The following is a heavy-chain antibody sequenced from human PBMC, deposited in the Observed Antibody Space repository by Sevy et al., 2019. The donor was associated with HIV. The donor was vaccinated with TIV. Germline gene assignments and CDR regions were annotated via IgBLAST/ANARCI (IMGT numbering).Heavy chain of an antibody. Sequence: GGSLRLSCAASGFTFNSFAMGWVRQAPGKGLDWISVISGTGDYTYYPDSVKGRFTISRDNSKNTLFLQMNSLRAEDTAIFYCAKKMGGGSGMAFLVDFWGQGTLVTVSS. CDR3: AKKMGGGSGMAFLVDF. D-gene: IGHD5-18*01. CDR2: ISGTGDYT. CDR1: GFTFNSFA. J-gene: IGHJ4*02. V-gene: IGHV3-23*01.